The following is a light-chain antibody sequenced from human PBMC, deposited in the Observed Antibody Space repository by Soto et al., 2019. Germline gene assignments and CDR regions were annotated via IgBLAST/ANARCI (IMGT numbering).Light chain of an antibody. V-gene: IGKV3-20*01. CDR3: QQLET. CDR1: QSISSSY. CDR2: GAS. J-gene: IGKJ2*01. Sequence: EIVLTQSPGTLSLSPGERATLSCRASQSISSSYLAWYQQKPGQAPRLIIYGASSRATGIPDRFSGSGSGTAFTLTISRLEPEDFAVYYCQQLETFGQGTKLEIK.